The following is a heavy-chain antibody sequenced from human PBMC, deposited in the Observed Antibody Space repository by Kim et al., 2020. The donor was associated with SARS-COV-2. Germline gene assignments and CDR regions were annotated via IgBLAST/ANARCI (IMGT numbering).Heavy chain of an antibody. V-gene: IGHV1-69*13. CDR2: SIPIFGTA. D-gene: IGHD3-9*01. CDR3: ARDLRSGYYYVNYGMDV. CDR1: GGTFSSYA. Sequence: SVKVSCKASGGTFSSYAISWVRQAPGQGLEWMGGSIPIFGTANYAQKFQGRVTITADESTSTAYMELSSLRSEDTAVYYCARDLRSGYYYVNYGMDVWGQGTTVTVSS. J-gene: IGHJ6*02.